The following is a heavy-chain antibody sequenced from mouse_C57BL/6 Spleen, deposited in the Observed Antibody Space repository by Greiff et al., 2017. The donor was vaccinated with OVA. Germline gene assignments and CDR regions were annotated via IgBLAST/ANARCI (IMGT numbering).Heavy chain of an antibody. J-gene: IGHJ4*01. D-gene: IGHD2-14*01. V-gene: IGHV5-17*01. CDR2: ISSGSSTI. CDR1: GFTFSDYG. Sequence: EVQRVESGGGLVKPGGSLKLSCAASGFTFSDYGMHWVRQAPEKGLEWVAYISSGSSTIYYADTVKGRFTISRDNAKKTLFLQMTSLRSEDTAMYYFASKVLLSYAMDYWGQGTSVTVSS. CDR3: ASKVLLSYAMDY.